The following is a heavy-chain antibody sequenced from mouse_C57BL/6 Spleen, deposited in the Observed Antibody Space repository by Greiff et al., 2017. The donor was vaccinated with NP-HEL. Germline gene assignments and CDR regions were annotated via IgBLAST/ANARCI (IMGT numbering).Heavy chain of an antibody. J-gene: IGHJ2*01. D-gene: IGHD2-4*01. CDR1: GYSITSGYY. V-gene: IGHV3-6*01. CDR2: ISYDGSN. CDR3: ARVPDFY. Sequence: EVQLVESGPGLVKPSQSLSLTCSVTGYSITSGYYWNWIRQFPGNKLEWMGYISYDGSNNYNPSLKNRISITRDTSKNQFFLKLNSVTTEDTATYYCARVPDFYWGQGTTLTVSS.